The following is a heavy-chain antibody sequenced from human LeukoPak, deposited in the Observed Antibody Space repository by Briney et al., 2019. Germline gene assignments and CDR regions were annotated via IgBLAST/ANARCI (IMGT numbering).Heavy chain of an antibody. J-gene: IGHJ5*02. Sequence: GGSLRLSCAASGFTVSSNYMSWVRQAPGKGLEWVSVIYSGGSTYYADSVKGRFTISRDNSKNTLYLQMNSLRAEDTGVYYCARDRVVPAAIGNWFDPWGQGTLVTVSS. CDR3: ARDRVVPAAIGNWFDP. D-gene: IGHD2-2*01. V-gene: IGHV3-66*02. CDR2: IYSGGST. CDR1: GFTVSSNY.